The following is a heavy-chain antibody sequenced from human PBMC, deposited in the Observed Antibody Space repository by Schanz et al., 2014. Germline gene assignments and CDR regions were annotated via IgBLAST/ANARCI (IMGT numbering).Heavy chain of an antibody. CDR2: VSSDGNND. V-gene: IGHV3-30*03. Sequence: VQLVESGGGVVQPGRSLRLSCAASGFTFSTHAMHWVRQAPGKGLEWVALVSSDGNNDYYTDSVKGRFTISRDNAKNSLYLQMNGLRAEDTAVYHCVSSGSYSSYAFWGQGTLVTVSS. D-gene: IGHD3-10*01. CDR3: VSSGSYSSYAF. CDR1: GFTFSTHA. J-gene: IGHJ4*02.